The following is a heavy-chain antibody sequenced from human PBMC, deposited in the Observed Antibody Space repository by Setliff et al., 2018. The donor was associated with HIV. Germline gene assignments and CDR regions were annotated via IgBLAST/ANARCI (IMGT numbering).Heavy chain of an antibody. CDR2: LNSNSDGT. J-gene: IGHJ6*03. V-gene: IGHV1-2*02. CDR1: GYIFTRYY. CDR3: ARELGLAALHGPMDL. Sequence: GASVKVSCKSSGYIFTRYYIHWVRQAPGQVLEWMGWLNSNSDGTFYAQKFQDRVIMTRDTSSSTAYMELSSLTSDDTAVYYCARELGLAALHGPMDLWGKGTTVTVSS. D-gene: IGHD2-21*02.